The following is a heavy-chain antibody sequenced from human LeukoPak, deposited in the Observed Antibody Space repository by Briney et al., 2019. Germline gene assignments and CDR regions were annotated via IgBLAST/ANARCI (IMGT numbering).Heavy chain of an antibody. V-gene: IGHV3-7*01. CDR2: MRQDGGEI. CDR3: ARDWGTSSLYLVN. D-gene: IGHD6-6*01. CDR1: GFTFNNYW. Sequence: QPGGSLRLSCVVSGFTFNNYWMSWVRQAPGKGLEWVATMRQDGGEIYYVDSVKGRFTISRDNSKNTLYLQMNSLRAEDTAVYYCARDWGTSSLYLVNWGQGTLVTVSS. J-gene: IGHJ4*02.